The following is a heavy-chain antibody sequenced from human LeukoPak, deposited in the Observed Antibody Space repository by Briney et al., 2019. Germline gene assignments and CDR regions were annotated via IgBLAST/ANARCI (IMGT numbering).Heavy chain of an antibody. J-gene: IGHJ4*02. CDR2: IYYSGST. D-gene: IGHD2-15*01. CDR3: ARDGVLCSGGSCYEGFDY. Sequence: SETLSLTCTVSGGSISSYYWSWIRQPPGKGLEWIGYIYYSGSTNYNPSLKSRVTISVDTSKNQFSLKLSSVTAADTAVYYCARDGVLCSGGSCYEGFDYWGQGTLVTVSS. CDR1: GGSISSYY. V-gene: IGHV4-59*01.